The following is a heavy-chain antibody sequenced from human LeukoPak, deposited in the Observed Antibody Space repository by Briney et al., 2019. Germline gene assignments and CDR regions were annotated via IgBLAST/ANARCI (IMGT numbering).Heavy chain of an antibody. J-gene: IGHJ6*02. V-gene: IGHV3-30*02. Sequence: GGSLRLSCAASGFTFSRYGMHWVRQAPGKGLEWVAFIRYDESIKYYADSVKGRFTVSRDNSKNTLYLQMNSLRAEDTAVYYCAKADGYFDSSGYRRAYYYYGMDVWGQGTTVTVSS. D-gene: IGHD3-22*01. CDR2: IRYDESIK. CDR3: AKADGYFDSSGYRRAYYYYGMDV. CDR1: GFTFSRYG.